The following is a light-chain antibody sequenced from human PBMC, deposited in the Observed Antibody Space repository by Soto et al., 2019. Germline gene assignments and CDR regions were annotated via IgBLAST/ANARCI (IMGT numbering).Light chain of an antibody. CDR3: QHYNNWPPYT. Sequence: EIVMTQFPATLSVSPGERATLSCRASQSVSSNLAWYQQKPGQAPRLLIYGASTRATGIPARFSGSGSGTEFTLTITSLQSEDFAVYYCQHYNNWPPYTFGQGTKVDIK. CDR2: GAS. J-gene: IGKJ2*01. CDR1: QSVSSN. V-gene: IGKV3-15*01.